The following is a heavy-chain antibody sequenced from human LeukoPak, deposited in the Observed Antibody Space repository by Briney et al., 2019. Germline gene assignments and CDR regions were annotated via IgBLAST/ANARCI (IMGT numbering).Heavy chain of an antibody. CDR1: GFTFSTYW. CDR3: VRDHDSGFSWAY. CDR2: INQDGSTI. Sequence: PGGSLRLSCSASGFTFSTYWMSWVRQAPGKGLEWVANINQDGSTIFYADSVKGRFTFSRDNAKNSLYLQMSSLRAEDTAVYYCVRDHDSGFSWAYWGQGTLVTVSS. D-gene: IGHD3-22*01. V-gene: IGHV3-7*01. J-gene: IGHJ4*02.